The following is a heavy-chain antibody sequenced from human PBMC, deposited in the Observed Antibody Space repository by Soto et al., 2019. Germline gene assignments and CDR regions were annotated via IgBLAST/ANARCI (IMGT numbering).Heavy chain of an antibody. CDR2: ISTSSGYR. V-gene: IGHV3-21*01. D-gene: IGHD3-16*01. CDR3: ARDLHDYVSYRFDP. Sequence: GGSLRLSCAASGFTFSNYSMNWVRQAPGKGLEWVSSISTSSGYRYYADSVKGRFTISRDNAKKSLYLQMNSLRAEDTAVYYCARDLHDYVSYRFDPWGQGTLVTVSS. J-gene: IGHJ5*02. CDR1: GFTFSNYS.